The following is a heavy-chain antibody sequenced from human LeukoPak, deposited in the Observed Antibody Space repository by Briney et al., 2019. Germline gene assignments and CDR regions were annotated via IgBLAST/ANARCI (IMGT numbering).Heavy chain of an antibody. Sequence: ASVNVSCKASGYTFTGYYMHWVRQAPGQGLEWMGWINPNSGGTNYAQKFQGRVTMTRDTSISTAYMELSRLRSDDTAVYYCARGLLWFGELGVGGMDVWGQGTTVTVSS. D-gene: IGHD3-10*01. CDR3: ARGLLWFGELGVGGMDV. J-gene: IGHJ6*02. V-gene: IGHV1-2*02. CDR2: INPNSGGT. CDR1: GYTFTGYY.